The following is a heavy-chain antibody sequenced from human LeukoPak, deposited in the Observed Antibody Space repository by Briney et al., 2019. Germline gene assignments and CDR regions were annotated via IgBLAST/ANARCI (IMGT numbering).Heavy chain of an antibody. D-gene: IGHD3-10*01. Sequence: SETLSLTCTVSGGSISSYYWSWIRQPPGKGLEWIGYFYYSGSTNYNPSLKSRVTISVDTSKNQFSLKLSSVTAADTAVYYCARCYGSGSSIDYWGQGTLVTVSS. J-gene: IGHJ4*02. CDR3: ARCYGSGSSIDY. CDR2: FYYSGST. CDR1: GGSISSYY. V-gene: IGHV4-59*12.